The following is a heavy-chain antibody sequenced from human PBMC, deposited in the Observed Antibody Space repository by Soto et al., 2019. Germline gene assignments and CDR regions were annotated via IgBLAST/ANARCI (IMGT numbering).Heavy chain of an antibody. CDR1: GGSFSDYY. V-gene: IGHV4-34*01. D-gene: IGHD3-3*01. CDR3: AREWWSGSLIGGSL. Sequence: QVQLQQWGAGLLKPSETLSLTCPVNGGSFSDYYWTWIRQPPGKGLEWIGEVNHGGSNHCNPSLKSRVSISVDTSKKQFFLKLTFVTAADTAVYYCAREWWSGSLIGGSLGGEGTLVTVSS. CDR2: VNHGGSN. J-gene: IGHJ4*02.